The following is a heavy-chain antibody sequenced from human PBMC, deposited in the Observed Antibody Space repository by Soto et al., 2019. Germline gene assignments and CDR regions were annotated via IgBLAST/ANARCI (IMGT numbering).Heavy chain of an antibody. V-gene: IGHV1-18*01. Sequence: ASVKVSCKASGYTFTSYGISWVRQAPGQGLEWMGWISAYNGNTNYAQKLQGRVTMTTDTSTSTAYMELRSLRSDDTAVYYCAREIAVAGFLGYYYYGMDVWGQGITVTVSS. CDR3: AREIAVAGFLGYYYYGMDV. CDR1: GYTFTSYG. CDR2: ISAYNGNT. D-gene: IGHD6-19*01. J-gene: IGHJ6*02.